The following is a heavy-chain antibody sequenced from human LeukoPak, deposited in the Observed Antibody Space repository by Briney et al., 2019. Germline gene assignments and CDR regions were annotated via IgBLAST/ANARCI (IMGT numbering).Heavy chain of an antibody. CDR3: AREGGPYRPLDY. V-gene: IGHV4-59*04. Sequence: PSETLSLTCTVSGGSMSSSYWSWIRQPPGKGLEWTGSIYYLGSTHYNPSLRSRVTMSVDMSKNQFSLKLSSVTAADTAVYYCAREGGPYRPLDYSGQGTLVTVSS. CDR2: IYYLGST. CDR1: GGSMSSSY. D-gene: IGHD5-24*01. J-gene: IGHJ4*02.